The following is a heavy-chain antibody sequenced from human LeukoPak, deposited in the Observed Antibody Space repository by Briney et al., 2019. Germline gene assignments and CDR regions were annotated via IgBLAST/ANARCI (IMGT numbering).Heavy chain of an antibody. CDR3: ARSTAAMRDYYYYYGMDV. Sequence: ASVKVSCKASGYTFTSYAMHWVRQAPGQRLEWMGWINAGNGNTKYSQKFQGRVTITRDTSASTAYMELSSLRSEDTAVYYCARSTAAMRDYYYYYGMDVWGQGTTVTVSS. V-gene: IGHV1-3*01. J-gene: IGHJ6*02. CDR1: GYTFTSYA. D-gene: IGHD2-2*01. CDR2: INAGNGNT.